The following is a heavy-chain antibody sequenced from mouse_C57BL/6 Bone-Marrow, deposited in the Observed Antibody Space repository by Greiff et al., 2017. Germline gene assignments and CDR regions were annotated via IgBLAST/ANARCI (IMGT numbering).Heavy chain of an antibody. Sequence: QVQLQQPGAELVKPGASVKMSCKASGYTFTSYWITWVKQRPGQGLEWIGDIYPGSGSTNYNEKFKSKATLTVDKSSSTAYMQLSSLTFEDSAVYYCARSIITTVVATLYYYAMDYWGKGTSVTVSS. CDR1: GYTFTSYW. D-gene: IGHD1-1*01. CDR3: ARSIITTVVATLYYYAMDY. CDR2: IYPGSGST. J-gene: IGHJ4*01. V-gene: IGHV1-55*01.